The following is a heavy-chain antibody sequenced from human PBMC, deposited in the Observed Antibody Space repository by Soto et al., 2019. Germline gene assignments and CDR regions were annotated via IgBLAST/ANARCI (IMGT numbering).Heavy chain of an antibody. CDR2: IIPIFGTA. D-gene: IGHD3-10*01. V-gene: IGHV1-69*13. CDR3: ARGEGDYYGSGSYPLDY. J-gene: IGHJ4*02. CDR1: GGTFSSYA. Sequence: ASVKVSCKASGGTFSSYAISWVRRAPGQGLEWMGGIIPIFGTANYAQKFHGRVTITADESTSTAYMELSSLRSEDTAVYYGARGEGDYYGSGSYPLDYWGQGTLGTVSS.